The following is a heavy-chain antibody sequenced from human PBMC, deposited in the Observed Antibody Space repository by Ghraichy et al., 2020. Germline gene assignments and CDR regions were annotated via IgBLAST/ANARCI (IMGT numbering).Heavy chain of an antibody. CDR3: ARGEPYCGSDCPIDS. Sequence: GGSLRLSCSASGFIFGHYTMNWVRQAPGKGPEWVSSITTSSSYIYYADSVKGRFTVSRDNAKNLLYLQMNSLSAEDTAVYYCARGEPYCGSDCPIDSWGQGTLVTVSS. CDR1: GFIFGHYT. D-gene: IGHD2-21*02. CDR2: ITTSSSYI. V-gene: IGHV3-21*06. J-gene: IGHJ4*02.